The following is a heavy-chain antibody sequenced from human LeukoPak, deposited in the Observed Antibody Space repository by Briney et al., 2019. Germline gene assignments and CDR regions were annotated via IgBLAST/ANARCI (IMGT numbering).Heavy chain of an antibody. CDR1: GFTFSSYG. D-gene: IGHD2-15*01. Sequence: GGSLRLSCAASGFTFSSYGMHWVRQAPGKGLEWVAVISYDGSNKYYADSVKGRFTISRDNSKNTLYLQMNSLRAEDTAVYYCASLKWPVVVVGEDYWGQGTLVTVSS. V-gene: IGHV3-30*03. J-gene: IGHJ4*02. CDR2: ISYDGSNK. CDR3: ASLKWPVVVVGEDY.